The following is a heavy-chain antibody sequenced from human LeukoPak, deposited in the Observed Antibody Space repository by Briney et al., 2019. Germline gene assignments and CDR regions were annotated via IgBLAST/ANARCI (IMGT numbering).Heavy chain of an antibody. CDR1: EFTFMSYS. V-gene: IGHV3-21*06. CDR3: ARLTGRDYYYYYMDV. CDR2: ISSGSSYI. D-gene: IGHD7-27*01. J-gene: IGHJ6*03. Sequence: GGSLRLSCSGSEFTFMSYSMTRVRQAPGKGLEWVASISSGSSYIQYSDSGRGRFVVSRDNVKNSMYLQMSSLRAEDTAVYYCARLTGRDYYYYYMDVWGKGTTVTVSS.